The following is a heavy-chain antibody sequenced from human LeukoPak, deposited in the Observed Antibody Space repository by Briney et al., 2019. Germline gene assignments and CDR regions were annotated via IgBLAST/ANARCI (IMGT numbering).Heavy chain of an antibody. CDR2: IYYSGST. J-gene: IGHJ4*02. CDR1: GGSISSYY. CDR3: ARGGDILTGYPSTPFDY. D-gene: IGHD3-9*01. V-gene: IGHV4-59*12. Sequence: PETLSLTCTVSGGSISSYYWSWIRQPPGRGLEWIGYIYYSGSTNYNPSLKSRVTISVDTSKNQFSLKLSSVTAADTAVYYCARGGDILTGYPSTPFDYWGQGTLVTVSS.